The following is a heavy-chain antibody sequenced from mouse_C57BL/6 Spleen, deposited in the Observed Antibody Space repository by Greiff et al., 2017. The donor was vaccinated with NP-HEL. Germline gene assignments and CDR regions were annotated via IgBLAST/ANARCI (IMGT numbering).Heavy chain of an antibody. J-gene: IGHJ2*01. V-gene: IGHV1-15*01. Sequence: QVQLQQSGAELVRPGASVTLSCKASGYTFTDYEMHWVKQTPVHGLEWIGAIDPETGGTAYNQKFKGKAILTADKSSSTAYMELRSLTSEDSAVYYCTRRGTVVANDFDYWGQGTTLTVSS. CDR1: GYTFTDYE. CDR2: IDPETGGT. D-gene: IGHD1-1*01. CDR3: TRRGTVVANDFDY.